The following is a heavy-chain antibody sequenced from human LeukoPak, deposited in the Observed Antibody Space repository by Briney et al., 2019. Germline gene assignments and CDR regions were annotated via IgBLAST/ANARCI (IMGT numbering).Heavy chain of an antibody. Sequence: PGGSLRLSCAASGFTFSSYAMHWVRQTPGKGLEWVAFIRYDGSNKYYADSVKGRFTISRDNSKNTLYLQMNSLRAEDTAVYYCARPAHSSSWSLTAPMYYYYYMDVWGKGTTVTVSS. CDR1: GFTFSSYA. CDR2: IRYDGSNK. V-gene: IGHV3-30*04. J-gene: IGHJ6*03. D-gene: IGHD6-13*01. CDR3: ARPAHSSSWSLTAPMYYYYYMDV.